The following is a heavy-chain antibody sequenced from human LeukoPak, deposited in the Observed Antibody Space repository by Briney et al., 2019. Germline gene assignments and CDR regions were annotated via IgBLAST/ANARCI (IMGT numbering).Heavy chain of an antibody. V-gene: IGHV3-15*01. CDR2: VKTIRDGGTT. CDR1: GFNFKDAY. D-gene: IGHD2-21*02. J-gene: IGHJ4*02. Sequence: GGSLRLSCLGSGFNFKDAYMNWVRQAPGKGLEWVGRVKTIRDGGTTDDTAPVKGRVSISRDDSKRTVYLQMNSLKTEDTAVYFRTARVVTTNEFWGQGTLVTVSS. CDR3: TARVVTTNEF.